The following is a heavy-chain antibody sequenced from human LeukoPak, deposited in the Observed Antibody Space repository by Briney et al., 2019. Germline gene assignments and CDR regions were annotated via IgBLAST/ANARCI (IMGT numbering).Heavy chain of an antibody. CDR3: ARAGHGYSYGSRYYYYMDV. D-gene: IGHD5-18*01. Sequence: GGSLRLSCAASGFTFSSYWMSWVRQAPGKGLEWVANIKQDGSEKYYVDSVKGRFTISRDIAKNSLYLQMNSLRAEDTAVYYCARAGHGYSYGSRYYYYMDVWGKGTTVTVSS. CDR1: GFTFSSYW. CDR2: IKQDGSEK. J-gene: IGHJ6*03. V-gene: IGHV3-7*01.